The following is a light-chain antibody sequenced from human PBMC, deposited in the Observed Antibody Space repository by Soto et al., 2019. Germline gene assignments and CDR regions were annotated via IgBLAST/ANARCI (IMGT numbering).Light chain of an antibody. Sequence: QSVLTQPAPVSGSPGQAIPISCPGNSRDVGGYNYVSWYQQHPGKAPKLMIYDVSNRPSGVSNRFSGSKSGNTASLTISGLQAEDEADYYCSSYTSSSTLYVFGTGTKVTV. CDR1: SRDVGGYNY. CDR2: DVS. J-gene: IGLJ1*01. CDR3: SSYTSSSTLYV. V-gene: IGLV2-14*01.